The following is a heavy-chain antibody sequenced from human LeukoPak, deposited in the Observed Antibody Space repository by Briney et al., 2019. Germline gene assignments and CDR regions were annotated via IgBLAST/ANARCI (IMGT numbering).Heavy chain of an antibody. CDR3: ALDLRDGDFYFDY. CDR2: NSMDWRSK. Sequence: PGGSLGLPCASSGYTLRIHWTHGARHAPGKGLVLVSVNSMDWRSKDCADAVKGRFTIPRDNAQHTVFLQMNSRIAEDTAVYYCALDLRDGDFYFDYWGQGALVTVYS. D-gene: IGHD4-17*01. V-gene: IGHV3-74*01. J-gene: IGHJ4*02. CDR1: GYTLRIHW.